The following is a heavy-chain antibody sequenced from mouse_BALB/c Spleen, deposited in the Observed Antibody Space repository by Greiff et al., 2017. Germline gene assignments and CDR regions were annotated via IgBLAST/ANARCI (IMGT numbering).Heavy chain of an antibody. CDR2: ISSGSSTI. Sequence: EVKLMESGGGLVQPGGSRKLSCAASGFTFSSFGMHWVRQAPEKGLEWVAYISSGSSTIYYADTVKGRFTISRDNPKNTLFLQMTSLRSEDTAMYYCARSTGYYYAMDYWGQGTSVTVSS. CDR1: GFTFSSFG. CDR3: ARSTGYYYAMDY. V-gene: IGHV5-17*02. J-gene: IGHJ4*01.